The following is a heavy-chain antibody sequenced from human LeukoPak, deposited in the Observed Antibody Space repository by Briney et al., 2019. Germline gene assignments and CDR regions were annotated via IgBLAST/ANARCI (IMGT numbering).Heavy chain of an antibody. CDR1: GGSISISSYY. Sequence: SETLSPTCTVSGGSISISSYYWGWLRQPPGKGLEWIGSIYYSGDTYYNPSLKSRRVTISVDTSKNQFSLRLSSVTAADTAVYYCARHQWHYYYYMGVWGKGSTVTVSS. D-gene: IGHD6-19*01. CDR2: IYYSGDT. CDR3: ARHQWHYYYYMGV. V-gene: IGHV4-39*01. J-gene: IGHJ6*03.